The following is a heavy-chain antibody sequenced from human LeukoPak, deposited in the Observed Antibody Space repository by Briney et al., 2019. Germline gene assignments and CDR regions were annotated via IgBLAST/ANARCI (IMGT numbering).Heavy chain of an antibody. D-gene: IGHD3-10*01. CDR3: ARESEYYDSGSHYINDY. Sequence: GGSLRLSCAASGFTFSSYSMSWVRQAPGKGLEWVSSLSGSSSYIYYADSLQGRFTISRDNAKNSLYLQMNSLRAEDTALYFCARESEYYDSGSHYINDYWGQGTLVTVSS. V-gene: IGHV3-21*01. CDR1: GFTFSSYS. CDR2: LSGSSSYI. J-gene: IGHJ4*02.